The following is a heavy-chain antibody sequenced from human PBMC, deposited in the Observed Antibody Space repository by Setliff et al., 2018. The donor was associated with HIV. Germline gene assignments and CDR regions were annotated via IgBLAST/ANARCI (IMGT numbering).Heavy chain of an antibody. CDR2: IYYSGST. CDR3: ARRWGEAFDY. J-gene: IGHJ4*02. V-gene: IGHV4-59*08. CDR1: GGSISSYY. Sequence: SETLSLTCTVSGGSISSYYWNWIRQPPGKGLEWIGYIYYSGSTNYKPSLKSRVTISVDMSKNQFSLRLSSVTAADTAVYYCARRWGEAFDYWGQGSLVTVSS. D-gene: IGHD1-26*01.